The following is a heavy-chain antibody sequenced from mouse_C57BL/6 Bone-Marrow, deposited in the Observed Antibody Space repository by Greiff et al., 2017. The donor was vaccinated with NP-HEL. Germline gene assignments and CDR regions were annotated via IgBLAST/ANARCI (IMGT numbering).Heavy chain of an antibody. Sequence: VQRVESGAELVRPGTSVKVSCKASGYAFTNYLIEWVKQRPGQGLEWIGVINPGSGGTNYNEKFKGKATLTADKSSSTAYMQLSSLTSEDSAVYFCARSGDYFYAMDYWGQGTSVTVSS. D-gene: IGHD1-1*01. CDR2: INPGSGGT. J-gene: IGHJ4*01. CDR1: GYAFTNYL. V-gene: IGHV1-54*01. CDR3: ARSGDYFYAMDY.